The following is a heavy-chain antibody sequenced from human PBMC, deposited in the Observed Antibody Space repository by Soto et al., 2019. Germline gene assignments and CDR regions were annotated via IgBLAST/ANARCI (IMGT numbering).Heavy chain of an antibody. CDR2: IYYSGST. CDR3: ARAPKHYDSSTGGSWFDP. V-gene: IGHV4-59*01. D-gene: IGHD3-22*01. CDR1: GGSISSYY. J-gene: IGHJ5*02. Sequence: SETLSLTCTVSGGSISSYYWSWIRQPPGKGLEWIGYIYYSGSTNYNPSLKSRVTISVDASKNQFSLKLSSVTAADTAVYYCARAPKHYDSSTGGSWFDPWGQGTLVTVSS.